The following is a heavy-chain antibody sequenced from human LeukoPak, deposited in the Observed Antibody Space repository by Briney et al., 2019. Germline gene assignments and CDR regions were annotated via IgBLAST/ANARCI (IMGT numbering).Heavy chain of an antibody. Sequence: ASVKVSCKASGYTFTGYYIHWVRQAPGQGLEWMGWINPNSGGTNYAQKFQGRVTMSRDTSISTAYMELSRLRSDDTAVYYCARPGTYYYDSSDYPPYGFDPWGQGTLVTVSS. CDR1: GYTFTGYY. V-gene: IGHV1-2*02. CDR3: ARPGTYYYDSSDYPPYGFDP. CDR2: INPNSGGT. J-gene: IGHJ5*01. D-gene: IGHD3-22*01.